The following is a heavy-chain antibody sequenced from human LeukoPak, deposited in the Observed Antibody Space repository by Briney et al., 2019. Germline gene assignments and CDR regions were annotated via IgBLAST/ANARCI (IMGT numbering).Heavy chain of an antibody. CDR3: AREGGRRSSSSDYFDY. D-gene: IGHD6-6*01. Sequence: GGSLRLSCAASGFTFRSYTVNWVRQAPGKGLEWVSSISSKGYYIYYADSVKGRFTISRANAKNSLFLQMNSLRAEDTAVYYCAREGGRRSSSSDYFDYWGQGTLVTVSS. J-gene: IGHJ4*02. V-gene: IGHV3-21*06. CDR2: ISSKGYYI. CDR1: GFTFRSYT.